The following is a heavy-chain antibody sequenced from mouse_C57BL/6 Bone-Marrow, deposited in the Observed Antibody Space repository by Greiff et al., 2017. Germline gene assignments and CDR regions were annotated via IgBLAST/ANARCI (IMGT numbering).Heavy chain of an antibody. CDR1: GFTFSSYG. CDR3: ARRPLYYGYDDYFDY. Sequence: EVQLVESGGDLVKPGGSLKLSCAASGFTFSSYGMSWVRQTPDKRLEWVATISSGGSYTYYPDSVKGRFTISRDNAKNTLYLQMSSLKSEDTAMYYCARRPLYYGYDDYFDYWGQGTTLTGSS. J-gene: IGHJ2*01. V-gene: IGHV5-6*01. CDR2: ISSGGSYT. D-gene: IGHD2-2*01.